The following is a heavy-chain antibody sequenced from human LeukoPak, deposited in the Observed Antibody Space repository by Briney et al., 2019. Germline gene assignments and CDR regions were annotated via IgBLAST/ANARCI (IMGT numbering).Heavy chain of an antibody. CDR3: ARDIVVVPAAHNWFDP. D-gene: IGHD2-2*01. J-gene: IGHJ5*02. V-gene: IGHV1-18*01. CDR1: GYTFTSYG. CDR2: ISAYKGNT. Sequence: ASVKVSCKASGYTFTSYGISWVRQAPGQGLEWMGWISAYKGNTNYAQKLQGRVTMTTDTSTSTAYMELRSLRSDDTAVYYCARDIVVVPAAHNWFDPWGQGTLVTVSS.